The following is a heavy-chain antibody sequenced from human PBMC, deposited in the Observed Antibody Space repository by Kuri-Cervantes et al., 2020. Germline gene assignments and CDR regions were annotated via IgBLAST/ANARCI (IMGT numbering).Heavy chain of an antibody. CDR2: IYHSGST. D-gene: IGHD1-26*01. J-gene: IGHJ6*02. V-gene: IGHV4-4*02. CDR1: RGTISSRNW. CDR3: ARRAKGGTLLYYYYGMDV. Sequence: SRASTRGTISSRNWWCWVPQPPGKGLEWIGEIYHSGSTNYNPSLKSRVTISVDKSKNQFSLKLSSVTAADTAVYYCARRAKGGTLLYYYYGMDVWCQGTTVTVSS.